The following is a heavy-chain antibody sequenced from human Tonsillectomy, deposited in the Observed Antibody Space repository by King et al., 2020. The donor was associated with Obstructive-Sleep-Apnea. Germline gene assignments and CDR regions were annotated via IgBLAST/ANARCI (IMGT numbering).Heavy chain of an antibody. D-gene: IGHD6-19*01. J-gene: IGHJ4*02. Sequence: QLVQSGGGVVQPGRSLRLSCAASGFTFTNYGMHWVRQAPGKGLEWVAVISFDGDNKFYTDSVQGRFIISRDNSKNTLYLQMNSLGVEDTAMYFFAKYGNSGGSARYPLDYWGQGILVTVSS. CDR1: GFTFTNYG. V-gene: IGHV3-30*18. CDR3: AKYGNSGGSARYPLDY. CDR2: ISFDGDNK.